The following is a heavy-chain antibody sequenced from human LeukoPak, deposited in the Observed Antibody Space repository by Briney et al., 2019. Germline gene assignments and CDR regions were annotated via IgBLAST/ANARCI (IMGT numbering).Heavy chain of an antibody. CDR3: ARDLGIAGTTHAFDI. V-gene: IGHV3-53*01. J-gene: IGHJ3*02. Sequence: GGSLTLSCAASGFTVSRNYMSWVRQAPGRGLECVSVIYGGGPAYYTDSVKGRFTISRDTSKNTLYLQMNSLRAEDTAVYFCARDLGIAGTTHAFDIWGQGTMVTVSS. CDR2: IYGGGPA. D-gene: IGHD1-14*01. CDR1: GFTVSRNY.